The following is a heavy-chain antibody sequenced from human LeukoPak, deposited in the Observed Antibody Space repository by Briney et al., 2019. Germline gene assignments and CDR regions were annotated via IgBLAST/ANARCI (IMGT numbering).Heavy chain of an antibody. CDR1: GGTFSNYA. CDR2: INPNSGGT. J-gene: IGHJ4*02. V-gene: IGHV1-2*06. D-gene: IGHD3-22*01. CDR3: ARDSIYRYYYDSSGYYAD. Sequence: ASVKVSCKASGGTFSNYAISWVRQAPGQGLEWMGRINPNSGGTNYAQKFQGRVTMTRDTSISTAYMELSRLRSDDTAVYYCARDSIYRYYYDSSGYYADWGQGTLVTVSS.